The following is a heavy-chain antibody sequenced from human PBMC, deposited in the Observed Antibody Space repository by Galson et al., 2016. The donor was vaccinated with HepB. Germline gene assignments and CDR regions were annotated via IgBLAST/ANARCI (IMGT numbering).Heavy chain of an antibody. J-gene: IGHJ4*02. CDR1: GFSLRSSGVG. Sequence: PALVTPTQTLTLTCTFSGFSLRSSGVGVGWIPQSPGKALEWLALIYWNDDKRYSPSLKSRLTITKDTPKIQVVLTLTNMDPVDTATYYCAHRRTSADYGSGKDHYFDYWGQGTLVTVSS. V-gene: IGHV2-5*01. D-gene: IGHD3-10*01. CDR3: AHRRTSADYGSGKDHYFDY. CDR2: IYWNDDK.